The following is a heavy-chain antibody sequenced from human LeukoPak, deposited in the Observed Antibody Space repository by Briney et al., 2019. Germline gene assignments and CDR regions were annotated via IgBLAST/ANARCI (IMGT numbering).Heavy chain of an antibody. V-gene: IGHV4-38-2*02. D-gene: IGHD6-19*01. CDR1: GYSISSGYY. J-gene: IGHJ4*02. CDR3: ARDLGAVGELDY. CDR2: IYHSGST. Sequence: SETLSLTCAVSGYSISSGYYWGWIRQPPGKGLEWIGSIYHSGSTYYNPSLKSRVTISVDTSKNQFSLKLSSVTAADTAVYYCARDLGAVGELDYWGQGTLVTVSS.